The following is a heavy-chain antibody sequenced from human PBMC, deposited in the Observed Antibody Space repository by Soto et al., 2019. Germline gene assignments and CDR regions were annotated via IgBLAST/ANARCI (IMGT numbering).Heavy chain of an antibody. CDR3: ARQHGLV. Sequence: QVQLQESGPGLVKPSETLSLTCTVSGGSISSYYWSWIRQPPGKGLEWIGYIYYSGSTNYNPSLKSRVTISVDTSKNQFSLKLSSVTAADTAVYYCARQHGLVGGQATTVTVSS. CDR2: IYYSGST. J-gene: IGHJ6*02. CDR1: GGSISSYY. V-gene: IGHV4-59*08. D-gene: IGHD4-17*01.